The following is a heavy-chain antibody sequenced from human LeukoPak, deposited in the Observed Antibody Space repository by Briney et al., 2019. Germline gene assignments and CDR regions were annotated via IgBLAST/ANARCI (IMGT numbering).Heavy chain of an antibody. CDR2: IIPILGIA. V-gene: IGHV1-69*02. Sequence: SVEVSCKASGGTFSSYTISWVRQAPGQGLEWMGRIIPILGIANYAQKFQGRVTITADESTSTAYMELSSLRSEDTAVYYCARVRDGLNNYFDYWGQGTLVTVSS. CDR3: ARVRDGLNNYFDY. CDR1: GGTFSSYT. D-gene: IGHD5-24*01. J-gene: IGHJ4*02.